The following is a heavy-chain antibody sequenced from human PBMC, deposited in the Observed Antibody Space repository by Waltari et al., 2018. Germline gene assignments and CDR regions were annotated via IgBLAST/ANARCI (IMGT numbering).Heavy chain of an antibody. CDR2: MQYRGST. J-gene: IGHJ1*01. D-gene: IGHD4-17*01. CDR1: GGSISTNYN. V-gene: IGHV4-39*01. CDR3: GRIAFGDEGGYFQY. Sequence: QLQLQESGPGLVKPSETLSLPCTVSGGSISTNYNGGWIRQPPGKGLGWMGNMQYRGSTFYNPSLESRVTISLDTWKNQFSLRLSSVGAADTAVYFCGRIAFGDEGGYFQYWGQGTLVTVSS.